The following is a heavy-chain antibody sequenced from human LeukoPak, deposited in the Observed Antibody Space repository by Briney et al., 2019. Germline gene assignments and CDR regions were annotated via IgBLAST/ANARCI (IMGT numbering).Heavy chain of an antibody. Sequence: PGGSLRHSCAVSGFNFSDHYMDWVRQAPGKGLEWVGRSRNKANSYSTEYAASVKGRFTISRDDSKNSLYLQMGSLKGEDTAVYHCARVTEWSFDDWGQGALVTVSS. V-gene: IGHV3-72*01. CDR2: SRNKANSYST. D-gene: IGHD3-3*01. CDR3: ARVTEWSFDD. J-gene: IGHJ4*02. CDR1: GFNFSDHY.